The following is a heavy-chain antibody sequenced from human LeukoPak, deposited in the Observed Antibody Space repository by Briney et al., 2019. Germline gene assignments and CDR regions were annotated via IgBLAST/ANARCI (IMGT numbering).Heavy chain of an antibody. V-gene: IGHV3-23*01. CDR1: GFTFSSCA. D-gene: IGHD1-26*01. CDR2: ISGSGGST. J-gene: IGHJ6*02. Sequence: PGGSLRLSCAASGFTFSSCAMSWVRQAPGKGLEWVSGISGSGGSTYYADSVKGRFTISRDISKNTLYVQMNSLRAEDAAVYYCAKDKGWGYSSYDYYGMDVWGQGTTVTVSS. CDR3: AKDKGWGYSSYDYYGMDV.